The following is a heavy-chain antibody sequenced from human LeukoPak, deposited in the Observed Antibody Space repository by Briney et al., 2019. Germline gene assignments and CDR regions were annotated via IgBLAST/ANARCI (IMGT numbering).Heavy chain of an antibody. CDR3: ARQTGSGLFSLP. J-gene: IGHJ4*02. CDR1: GGSISSGSYY. Sequence: SETLSLTCTVSGGSISSGSYYWSWIRQPAGKGLEWIGRIYTSGSTNYNPSLKSRVTISVDTSKNQFSLKLSSVTAADTAVYYCARQTGSGLFSLPGGQGTLVTVSS. CDR2: IYTSGST. V-gene: IGHV4-61*02. D-gene: IGHD3-10*01.